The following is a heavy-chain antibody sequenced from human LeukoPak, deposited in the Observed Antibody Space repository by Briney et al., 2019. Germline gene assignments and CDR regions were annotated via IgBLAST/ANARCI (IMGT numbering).Heavy chain of an antibody. CDR1: GGTFSSYA. Sequence: GAPVKVSCKASGGTFSSYAISWVRQAPGQGLEWMGGIIPIFGTANYAQKFQGRVTITADESTSTAYMELSSLRSEDTAVYYCARVPERHSSGWFSGLDWGQGTLVTVSS. V-gene: IGHV1-69*01. CDR2: IIPIFGTA. J-gene: IGHJ4*02. CDR3: ARVPERHSSGWFSGLD. D-gene: IGHD6-19*01.